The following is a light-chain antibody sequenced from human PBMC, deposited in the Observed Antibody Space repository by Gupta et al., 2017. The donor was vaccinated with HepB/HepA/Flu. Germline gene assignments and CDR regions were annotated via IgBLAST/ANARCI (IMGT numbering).Light chain of an antibody. CDR1: SFGGKS. CDR2: YDT. V-gene: IGLV3-21*04. CDR3: QVWGSSSASVV. Sequence: SYVLTQPPSVSLSPGQTASITCGGFSFGGKSVHWYQQKPGQAPVLVIYYDTDRPAGIPERLSGANSGDTTTLTISSVEDGDEADYYCQVWGSSSASVVFGGGTKLTVL. J-gene: IGLJ2*01.